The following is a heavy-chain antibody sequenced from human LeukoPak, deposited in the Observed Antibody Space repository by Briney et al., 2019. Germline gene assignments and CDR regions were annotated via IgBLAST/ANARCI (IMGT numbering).Heavy chain of an antibody. V-gene: IGHV3-33*01. CDR2: LWYDGTNK. D-gene: IGHD2/OR15-2a*01. CDR3: ARGYSTSHYYLDV. CDR1: GFSFSRYG. J-gene: IGHJ6*03. Sequence: QPGGSLRLSCAASGFSFSRYGMHWVRQAPGKGLEWLALLWYDGTNKYYADCVGGRFSISRDNSRDTLYLEMSSLRADDTAVYYCARGYSTSHYYLDVLVKGTTVTVSS.